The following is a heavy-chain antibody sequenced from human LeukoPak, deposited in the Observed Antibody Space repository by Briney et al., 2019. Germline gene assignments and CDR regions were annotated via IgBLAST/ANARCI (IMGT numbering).Heavy chain of an antibody. D-gene: IGHD3-3*02. Sequence: GGSLRLSCAASGFTVSTKYLNWVRQAPGKGLEWVSIIYSGATTYYADSVKGRFTISRDTSKNTVSLQMNSLRAEDTAVYFCARVGDHFHWNLDLWGRGTLVTVSS. CDR2: IYSGATT. J-gene: IGHJ2*01. V-gene: IGHV3-53*01. CDR1: GFTVSTKY. CDR3: ARVGDHFHWNLDL.